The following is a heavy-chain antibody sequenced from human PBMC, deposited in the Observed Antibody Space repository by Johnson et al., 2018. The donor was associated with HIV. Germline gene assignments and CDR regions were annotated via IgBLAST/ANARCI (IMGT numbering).Heavy chain of an antibody. V-gene: IGHV3-20*04. Sequence: VQLVESGGGVVRPGGFLRLSCAASGFTFDDHGMSWVRQAPGKGLEWISGINWKGGNRGYADSVKGQFIISRDNGKNSLYLQMNSLRAEDTALYYCARGVGATTVAAFDIWGQGTMVTVSS. J-gene: IGHJ3*02. CDR2: INWKGGNR. CDR1: GFTFDDHG. CDR3: ARGVGATTVAAFDI. D-gene: IGHD1-26*01.